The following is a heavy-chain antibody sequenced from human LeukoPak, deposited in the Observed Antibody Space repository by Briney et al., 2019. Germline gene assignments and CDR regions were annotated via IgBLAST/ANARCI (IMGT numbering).Heavy chain of an antibody. V-gene: IGHV4-61*01. D-gene: IGHD5-24*01. Sequence: SETLSLTCTVSGGSVSSGSYYWSWVRQPPGKGLEWIGYISYSGNTNYNPSLKSRVTISVDTSKNQFSLKLSSVTAADTAVYYCARSRDGYNYVIPYWGQGTLVTVSS. CDR3: ARSRDGYNYVIPY. CDR2: ISYSGNT. CDR1: GGSVSSGSYY. J-gene: IGHJ4*02.